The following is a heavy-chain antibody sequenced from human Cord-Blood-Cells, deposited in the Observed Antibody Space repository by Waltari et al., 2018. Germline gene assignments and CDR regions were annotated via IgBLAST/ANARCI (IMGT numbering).Heavy chain of an antibody. Sequence: QVQLQQWGAGLLKPSETLSLTCAVHGGSFSGYYWSWIRHPPGQGVEWIGEINHSGSTNYNPSLKSRVTISVDTSKNQFSLKLSSVTAADTAVYYCARRGGITMVRGVIIPYFDYWGQGTLVTVSS. J-gene: IGHJ4*02. V-gene: IGHV4-34*01. D-gene: IGHD3-10*01. CDR1: GGSFSGYY. CDR3: ARRGGITMVRGVIIPYFDY. CDR2: INHSGST.